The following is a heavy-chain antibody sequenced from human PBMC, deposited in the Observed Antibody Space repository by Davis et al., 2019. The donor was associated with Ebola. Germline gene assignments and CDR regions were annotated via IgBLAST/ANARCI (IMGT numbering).Heavy chain of an antibody. Sequence: PGGSLRLSCAASRFTFSSHGMHWVRQAPGKGLEWVAVIGDNGRTTFYADSAKGRFTLSRDNFKNTLDLQMNSLRPEDTAVYYCAKEGAWGNWYLDLWGRGTLVTVSS. CDR2: IGDNGRTT. CDR3: AKEGAWGNWYLDL. CDR1: RFTFSSHG. D-gene: IGHD3-16*01. V-gene: IGHV3-30*18. J-gene: IGHJ2*01.